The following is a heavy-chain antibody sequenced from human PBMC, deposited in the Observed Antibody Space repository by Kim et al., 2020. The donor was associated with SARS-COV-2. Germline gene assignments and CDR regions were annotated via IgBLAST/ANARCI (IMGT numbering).Heavy chain of an antibody. V-gene: IGHV3-23*01. CDR3: AKVLRLRWGAFDI. Sequence: YADSGKGRFTISRDNSKNTLYLQMNSLRAEDTAVYYCAKVLRLRWGAFDIWGQGTMVTVSS. J-gene: IGHJ3*02. D-gene: IGHD4-17*01.